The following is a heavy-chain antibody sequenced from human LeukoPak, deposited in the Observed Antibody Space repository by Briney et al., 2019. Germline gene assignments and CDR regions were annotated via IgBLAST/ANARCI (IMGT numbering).Heavy chain of an antibody. CDR2: VSLTGET. CDR3: AGWLGDYNWFDP. CDR1: GGSISSTNW. D-gene: IGHD6-19*01. Sequence: SETLSLTCGVSGGSISSTNWWSWVRQPPGQGLEWIGEVSLTGETNYNPSLKSRVTISVDTSENQFSLKLSSVTAADTAVYYCAGWLGDYNWFDPWGQGTLVTVSS. V-gene: IGHV4-4*02. J-gene: IGHJ5*02.